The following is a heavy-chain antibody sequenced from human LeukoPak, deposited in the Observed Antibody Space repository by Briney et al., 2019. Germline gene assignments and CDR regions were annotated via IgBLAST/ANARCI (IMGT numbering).Heavy chain of an antibody. CDR3: ARVTRVFQIPAAMPEC. CDR2: IYHSGST. D-gene: IGHD2-2*01. J-gene: IGHJ4*02. Sequence: SETLSLTCAVSGYSISSGYYWGWIRQPPGKGLEWIGSIYHSGSTYYNPSLKSRVTISVDTSKNQFSLKLSSVTAADTAAYYCARVTRVFQIPAAMPECWGQGTLVTVSS. V-gene: IGHV4-38-2*01. CDR1: GYSISSGYY.